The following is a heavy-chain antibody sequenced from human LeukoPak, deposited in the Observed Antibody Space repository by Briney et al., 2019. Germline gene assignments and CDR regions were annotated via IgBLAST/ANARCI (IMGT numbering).Heavy chain of an antibody. CDR3: TTDRFAVQKGGY. V-gene: IGHV3-15*01. D-gene: IGHD1-1*01. J-gene: IGHJ4*02. CDR1: GFTFSNAW. CDR2: IKSKTDGGTT. Sequence: GGSLRLSCAASGFTFSNAWMSWVRQAPGKGLEWVGRIKSKTDGGTTDYAAPVKGRFTISRDDSKNTLYLQMNSLKTEDTAVHYCTTDRFAVQKGGYWGQGTLVTVSS.